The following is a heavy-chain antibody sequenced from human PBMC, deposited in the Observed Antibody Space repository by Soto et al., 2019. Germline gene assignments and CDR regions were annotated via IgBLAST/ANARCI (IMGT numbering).Heavy chain of an antibody. J-gene: IGHJ4*02. V-gene: IGHV4-39*01. CDR3: ARHYAEKVDTISSSFDY. CDR2: MYYGGST. CDR1: GGSISSRTYY. D-gene: IGHD5-12*01. Sequence: SETLYLTCTVSGGSISSRTYYWGWIRQPPGKGLEWIGSMYYGGSTHYNPSLKSRVTISVDTSKNQFSLKLASVTAADTAVYYCARHYAEKVDTISSSFDYWGQGILVTVSS.